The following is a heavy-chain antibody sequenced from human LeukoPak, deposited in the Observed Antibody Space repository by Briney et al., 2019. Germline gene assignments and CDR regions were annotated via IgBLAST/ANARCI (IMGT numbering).Heavy chain of an antibody. J-gene: IGHJ4*02. Sequence: PGGSLRLSCAASGFTFSSYSMNWVRQAPGKGLEWVSSISSSSSYIYYADSVKGRFTISRDNAKNSLYLQMNSLRAEDTAVYYCARSYSAALGSYFDYWGQGTLVTVSS. CDR1: GFTFSSYS. D-gene: IGHD6-6*01. CDR2: ISSSSSYI. CDR3: ARSYSAALGSYFDY. V-gene: IGHV3-21*01.